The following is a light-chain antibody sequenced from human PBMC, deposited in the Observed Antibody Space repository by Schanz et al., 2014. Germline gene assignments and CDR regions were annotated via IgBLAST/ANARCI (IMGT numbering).Light chain of an antibody. Sequence: DIQMTQSPSTLSASVGDRVTITCRASQSISSWLAWYQQEPGNAPKLLIYKASNLESGVPSRFSGSGSGTEFTLTISGLQPDDFATYYCQKYDRAPWTFGQGTRVEIK. J-gene: IGKJ1*01. CDR2: KAS. V-gene: IGKV1-5*03. CDR1: QSISSW. CDR3: QKYDRAPWT.